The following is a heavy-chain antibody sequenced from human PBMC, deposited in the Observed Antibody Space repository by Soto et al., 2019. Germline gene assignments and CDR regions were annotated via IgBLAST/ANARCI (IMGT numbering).Heavy chain of an antibody. D-gene: IGHD6-13*01. CDR3: VRGAKGGYYVDV. CDR1: GFPFSSYW. J-gene: IGHJ6*03. Sequence: EVQLVESGGGSVQPGESLRLSCAASGFPFSSYWIHWVRQARGKGLVWVSRIKYDGTITNYADSLKGRLTISRDNAENTVYLQMNSLRVEDTAVYYCVRGAKGGYYVDVWGKGTTVTVSS. V-gene: IGHV3-74*01. CDR2: IKYDGTIT.